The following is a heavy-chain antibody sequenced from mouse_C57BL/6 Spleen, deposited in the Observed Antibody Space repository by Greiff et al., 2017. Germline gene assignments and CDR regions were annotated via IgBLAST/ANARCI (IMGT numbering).Heavy chain of an antibody. CDR3: ARSEYLAWFAY. Sequence: QVHVKQSGTELVKPGASVKLSCKASGYTFTSYWMHWVKQRPGQGLEWIGNINPSNGGTNYNEKFKSKATLTVDKSSSTAYMQLSSLTSEDSAVYYCARSEYLAWFAYWGQGTLVTVSA. J-gene: IGHJ3*01. D-gene: IGHD5-1*01. CDR1: GYTFTSYW. CDR2: INPSNGGT. V-gene: IGHV1-53*01.